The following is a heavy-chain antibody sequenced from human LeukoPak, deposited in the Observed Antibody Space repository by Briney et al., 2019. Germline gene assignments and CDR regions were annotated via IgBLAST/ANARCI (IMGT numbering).Heavy chain of an antibody. CDR3: ARESIAVAGAPSDY. J-gene: IGHJ4*02. CDR1: GFTFSSYE. D-gene: IGHD6-19*01. V-gene: IGHV3-48*03. CDR2: ISSGSTI. Sequence: SGGSLRLSCAASGFTFSSYEMNWVRQAPGKGLEWVSYISSGSTIYDADSVKGRFAISRDNAKNSLYLQMNSLRAEDTAVYYCARESIAVAGAPSDYWGQGTLVTVSS.